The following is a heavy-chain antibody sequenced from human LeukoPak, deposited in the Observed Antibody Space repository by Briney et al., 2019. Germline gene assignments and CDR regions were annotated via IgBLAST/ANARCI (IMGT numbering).Heavy chain of an antibody. J-gene: IGHJ4*02. CDR3: ANDYDSSGYYSLDY. CDR2: ISYDGSNK. V-gene: IGHV3-30*18. Sequence: GGSLRLSCAASGFTFSSYGMHWVRQAPGKGLEWVAIISYDGSNKYYADSVKGRFTIFRDNSKNTLYLQMNSLRPEDTAVYYCANDYDSSGYYSLDYWGQGTLVTVSP. CDR1: GFTFSSYG. D-gene: IGHD3-22*01.